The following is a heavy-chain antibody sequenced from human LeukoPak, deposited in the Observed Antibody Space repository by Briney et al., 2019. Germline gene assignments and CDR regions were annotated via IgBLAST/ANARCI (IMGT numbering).Heavy chain of an antibody. CDR3: ARTDNLPQCAFDI. J-gene: IGHJ3*02. CDR2: IYYGGST. V-gene: IGHV4-39*01. CDR1: GGSLSSGNYY. Sequence: SETLSLTCAVSGGSLSSGNYYWGWIRQPPGKGLEWIANIYYGGSTYYNPSLESRVTISVDTSKNQFSLKLSSVTAADTAVYYCARTDNLPQCAFDIWGQGTMVTVSS. D-gene: IGHD1-1*01.